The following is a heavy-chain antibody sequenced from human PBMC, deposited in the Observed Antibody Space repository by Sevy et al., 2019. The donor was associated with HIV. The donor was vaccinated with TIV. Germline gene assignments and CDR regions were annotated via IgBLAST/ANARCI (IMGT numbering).Heavy chain of an antibody. CDR2: IYKTGST. CDR3: ARVPRGQLWYSGSLGGYYYHMDV. J-gene: IGHJ6*03. CDR1: GGSVSSGTYY. V-gene: IGHV4-61*01. Sequence: SETLSLSCSVSGGSVSSGTYYWSWIRQPPGKGLEWIGHIYKTGSTNYKLSLQSRATISVDTSTNQFSLRLRSVTAADTAVYYCARVPRGQLWYSGSLGGYYYHMDVWGKGTTVTVSS. D-gene: IGHD3-16*01.